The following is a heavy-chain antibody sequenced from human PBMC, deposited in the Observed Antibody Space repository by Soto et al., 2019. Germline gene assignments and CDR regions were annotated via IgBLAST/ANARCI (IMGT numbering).Heavy chain of an antibody. V-gene: IGHV3-73*01. Sequence: GGSLRLSCAASGFTFSGSAMHWVRQASGKGLEWVGRIRSKANSYATAYAASVKGRFTISRDDSKNTAYLQMNSLKTEDTAVYYCTRQDKWLLPKAFDIWGQGTMVTVSS. D-gene: IGHD3-22*01. CDR1: GFTFSGSA. CDR3: TRQDKWLLPKAFDI. CDR2: IRSKANSYAT. J-gene: IGHJ3*02.